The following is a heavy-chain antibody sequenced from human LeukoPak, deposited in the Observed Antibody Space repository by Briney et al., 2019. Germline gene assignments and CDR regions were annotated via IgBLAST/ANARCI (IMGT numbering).Heavy chain of an antibody. Sequence: PGGSLRLSCAASGFTFSSYAMHWVRQAPGKGLEWVAVISYDGSNKYYADSVKGRFTISRDNSKNTLYLQMNSLRAEDTAVYYCVRTAGRDGGIWGQGTLVTVSS. V-gene: IGHV3-30-3*01. D-gene: IGHD1-26*01. CDR3: VRTAGRDGGI. J-gene: IGHJ4*02. CDR2: ISYDGSNK. CDR1: GFTFSSYA.